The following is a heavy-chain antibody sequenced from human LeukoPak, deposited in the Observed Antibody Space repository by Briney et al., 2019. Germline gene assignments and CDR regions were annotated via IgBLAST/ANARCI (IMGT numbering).Heavy chain of an antibody. CDR3: ARGRSSITSHAFDI. CDR2: INWNGVST. V-gene: IGHV3-20*04. J-gene: IGHJ3*02. CDR1: GFTFDDYG. D-gene: IGHD2-2*01. Sequence: GGSLRLSCAASGFTFDDYGMSWVRQAPGKGLEWVSGINWNGVSTGYADSVKGRFTISRDNAKNFFHLQMNSLRDEDTALYYCARGRSSITSHAFDIWGQGTMVTVSS.